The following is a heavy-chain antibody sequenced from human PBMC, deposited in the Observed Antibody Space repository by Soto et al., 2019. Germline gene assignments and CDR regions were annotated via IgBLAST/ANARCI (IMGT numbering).Heavy chain of an antibody. V-gene: IGHV3-53*01. Sequence: GALRLSCAASGFNFIRKYLIWVRQAPGKGLEWVSILYSGGTTYCADSVKGRFTISRDTSENTLYLQMNILRAEDTAVYYCARGLYDSGSFYFHFWGQGTLVTVSS. CDR3: ARGLYDSGSFYFHF. D-gene: IGHD3-10*01. J-gene: IGHJ4*02. CDR1: GFNFIRKY. CDR2: LYSGGTT.